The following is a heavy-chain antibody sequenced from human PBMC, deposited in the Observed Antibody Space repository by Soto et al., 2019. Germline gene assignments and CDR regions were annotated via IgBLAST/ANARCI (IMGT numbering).Heavy chain of an antibody. CDR1: GSNFSSFG. CDR3: ASLSDSGNLVFDY. Sequence: GGSLRLSCAASGSNFSSFGMHWVRQAPGKGLEWVAVIWYDGSNEYYADSVKGRFTISRDNSKNTVYLQMNSLRAEDTAVYYCASLSDSGNLVFDYWGQGPLVTVSS. CDR2: IWYDGSNE. D-gene: IGHD1-26*01. V-gene: IGHV3-33*01. J-gene: IGHJ4*02.